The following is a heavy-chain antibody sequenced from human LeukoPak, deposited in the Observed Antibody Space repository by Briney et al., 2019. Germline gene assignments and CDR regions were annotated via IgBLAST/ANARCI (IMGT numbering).Heavy chain of an antibody. J-gene: IGHJ4*02. CDR3: GRRYCISSTCYWDY. Sequence: GGSLRLSCAASGFTFSSYEMTWVRQAPGKGLEWVSYISSSSSAIYYADSVKGRFTISRDNAKNSLYLQMNSLRDEDTAVYYCGRRYCISSTCYWDYWGQGTLVTVS. D-gene: IGHD2-2*01. CDR2: ISSSSSAI. CDR1: GFTFSSYE. V-gene: IGHV3-48*02.